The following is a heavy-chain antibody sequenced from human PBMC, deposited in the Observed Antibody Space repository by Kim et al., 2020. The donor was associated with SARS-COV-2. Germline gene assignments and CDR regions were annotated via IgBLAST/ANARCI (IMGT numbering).Heavy chain of an antibody. J-gene: IGHJ4*02. CDR1: GFTFSSYA. CDR2: IYSNGRTT. D-gene: IGHD6-6*01. Sequence: GGSLRLSCAASGFTFSSYAMSWVRQAPGKGLEWISVIYSNGRTTYNADSVKGRFTISRDNSKSTLFLQMNSLRAEDTALYYCASSSDGLFDYWGQGTVVT. V-gene: IGHV3-23*03. CDR3: ASSSDGLFDY.